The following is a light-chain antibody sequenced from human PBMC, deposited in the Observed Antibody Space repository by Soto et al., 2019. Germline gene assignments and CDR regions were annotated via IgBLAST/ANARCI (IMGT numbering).Light chain of an antibody. CDR3: QQSYSTLFT. CDR2: AVS. Sequence: IQMTQFPSSLSASVGDRVTITCRAGQTVIRYLNWYQQKPGRAPNLLIYAVSNLQSGVPSRFSGSGSGTEFTLTISDLQPEDFATYYSQQSYSTLFTFGPGTKV. J-gene: IGKJ3*01. V-gene: IGKV1-39*01. CDR1: QTVIRY.